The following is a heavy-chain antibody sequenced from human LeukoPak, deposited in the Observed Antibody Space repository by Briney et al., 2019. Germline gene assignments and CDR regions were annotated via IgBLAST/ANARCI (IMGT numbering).Heavy chain of an antibody. CDR1: GGTFSSCA. J-gene: IGHJ5*02. CDR2: IIPIFGTA. V-gene: IGHV1-69*13. D-gene: IGHD3-22*01. CDR3: ARGRNYDSSGYYRTTGYNWFDP. Sequence: ASVKVSCKASGGTFSSCAISWVRQAPGQGLEWMGGIIPIFGTANYAQKFQGRVTITADESTSTAYMELSSLRSEDTAVYNCARGRNYDSSGYYRTTGYNWFDPWGQGTLVTVSS.